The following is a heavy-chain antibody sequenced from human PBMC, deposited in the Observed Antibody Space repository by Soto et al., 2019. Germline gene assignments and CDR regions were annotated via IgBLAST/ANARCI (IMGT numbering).Heavy chain of an antibody. CDR3: ARVDWGNGYWYFDI. CDR2: ISGNTGDT. V-gene: IGHV1-18*01. D-gene: IGHD3-9*01. Sequence: QVQLVQSGAEVKKPGASVKVSCKASGYTFTSYAISWVRQAPGQGREWLGWISGNTGDTRCEQKLQGRVTMTTDTSTSTVYMELRRLRSDDTAVHYCARVDWGNGYWYFDIWGRGTLVTVSS. CDR1: GYTFTSYA. J-gene: IGHJ2*01.